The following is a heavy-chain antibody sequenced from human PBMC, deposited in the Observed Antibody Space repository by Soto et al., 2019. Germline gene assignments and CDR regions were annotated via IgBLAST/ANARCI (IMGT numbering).Heavy chain of an antibody. CDR3: ATDPTGRTSSWPLDY. Sequence: GGSLRLSCAASGFTFSSFALSWVRQAPGKGPEWVSGISGSGGSTYYAESVKGRFTISRDNSKNTLYLEMNSLRAEDTAVYYCATDPTGRTSSWPLDYWGQGT. CDR1: GFTFSSFA. V-gene: IGHV3-23*01. J-gene: IGHJ4*02. D-gene: IGHD2-2*01. CDR2: ISGSGGST.